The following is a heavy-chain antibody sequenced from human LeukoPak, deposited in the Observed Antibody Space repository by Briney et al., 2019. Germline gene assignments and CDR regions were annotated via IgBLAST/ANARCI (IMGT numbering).Heavy chain of an antibody. D-gene: IGHD5-18*01. J-gene: IGHJ4*02. Sequence: KPGESLKISCKGSGYSFTTYWIGWVRQMPGKGLEWMGIIYPGDSDTRYSPSFQGQATISADKSINTAYLQWSSLKASDTAMYYCARLRRYSYGYEDYWGQGTLVTVSS. V-gene: IGHV5-51*01. CDR3: ARLRRYSYGYEDY. CDR2: IYPGDSDT. CDR1: GYSFTTYW.